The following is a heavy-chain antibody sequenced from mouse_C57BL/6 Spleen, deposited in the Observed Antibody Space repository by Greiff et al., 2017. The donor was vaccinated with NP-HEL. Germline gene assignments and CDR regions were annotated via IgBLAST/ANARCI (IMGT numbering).Heavy chain of an antibody. CDR3: TTGGNYAMDY. CDR2: IDPENGDT. V-gene: IGHV14-4*01. Sequence: VQLQQSGAELVRPGASVTLSCTASGFNIKDDYMHWVKQRPEQGLEWIGWIDPENGDTEYASKFQGKATITADTSSNTAYLQLSSLTSEDTAVYYCTTGGNYAMDYWGQGTSVTVSS. CDR1: GFNIKDDY. J-gene: IGHJ4*01.